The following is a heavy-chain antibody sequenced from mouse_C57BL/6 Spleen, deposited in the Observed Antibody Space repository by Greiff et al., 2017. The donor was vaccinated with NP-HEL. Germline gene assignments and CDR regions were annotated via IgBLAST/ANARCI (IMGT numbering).Heavy chain of an antibody. J-gene: IGHJ3*01. CDR1: GFTFSSYG. V-gene: IGHV5-6*01. CDR2: ISSGGSYT. CDR3: GRRTGTGFAY. Sequence: EVQGVESGGDLVKPGGSLKLSCAASGFTFSSYGMSWVRQTPDKRLEWVATISSGGSYTYYPDSVKGRFTISRDNAKNTLYLQMSSLKSEDTAMYYCGRRTGTGFAYWGQGTLVTVSA. D-gene: IGHD4-1*01.